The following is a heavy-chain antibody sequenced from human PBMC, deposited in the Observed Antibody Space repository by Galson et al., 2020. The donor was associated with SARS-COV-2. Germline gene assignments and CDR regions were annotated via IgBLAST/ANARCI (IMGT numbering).Heavy chain of an antibody. V-gene: IGHV4-4*02. Sequence: SETLSLTCAVSGGSIGTSSWWSWVRQPPGKGLEWIAEIFDSGSTKYNPSFKSRVSISADKSKNQISLKLTSVTAADTAVYYCAREIFIGGGGAFDIWGHGTMVTVSS. CDR1: GGSIGTSSW. D-gene: IGHD3-9*01. CDR3: AREIFIGGGGAFDI. J-gene: IGHJ3*02. CDR2: IFDSGST.